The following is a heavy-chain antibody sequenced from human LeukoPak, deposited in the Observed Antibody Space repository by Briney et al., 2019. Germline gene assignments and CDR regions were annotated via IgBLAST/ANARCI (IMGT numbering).Heavy chain of an antibody. CDR3: ARARSIVGVSPFQH. CDR2: INHSGST. Sequence: SETLSLTCAVYGGSFIGYYWSWIRQPPGKGLEWIGEINHSGSTNYNPSLKSRVTISVDTSKNQFSLKLSSVTAADTAVYYCARARSIVGVSPFQHWGQGTLVTVSS. J-gene: IGHJ1*01. V-gene: IGHV4-34*01. CDR1: GGSFIGYY. D-gene: IGHD1-26*01.